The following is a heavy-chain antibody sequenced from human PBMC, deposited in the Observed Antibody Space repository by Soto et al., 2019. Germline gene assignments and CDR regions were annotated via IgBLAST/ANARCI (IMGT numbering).Heavy chain of an antibody. D-gene: IGHD5-12*01. Sequence: GGSLRHSCAASAFTVSSNYMSWVRQAPGKGLEWVSVIYSGGSTYYADSVKGRFTISRDNSKNTLYLQMNSLRAEDTAVYYCATVGGTATPVRYYYYGMEDWDQETTVAVFS. CDR2: IYSGGST. V-gene: IGHV3-53*01. CDR3: ATVGGTATPVRYYYYGMED. CDR1: AFTVSSNY. J-gene: IGHJ6*02.